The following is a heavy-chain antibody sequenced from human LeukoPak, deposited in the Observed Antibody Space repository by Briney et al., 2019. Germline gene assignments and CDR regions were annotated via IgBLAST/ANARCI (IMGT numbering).Heavy chain of an antibody. V-gene: IGHV4-39*07. J-gene: IGHJ4*02. D-gene: IGHD1-26*01. Sequence: PSETLSLTCTVSGGSISSSSYYWGWIRQPPRKGLEWIGSIYYSGSTYYNPSLKSRVTISVDTSKNQFSLKLSSVTAADTAVYYCARASGSGSLPLEYWGQGTLVTVSS. CDR3: ARASGSGSLPLEY. CDR2: IYYSGST. CDR1: GGSISSSSYY.